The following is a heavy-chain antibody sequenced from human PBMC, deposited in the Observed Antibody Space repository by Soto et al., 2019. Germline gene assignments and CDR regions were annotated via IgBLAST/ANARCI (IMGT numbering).Heavy chain of an antibody. CDR3: AKGRGGSGSLTPRVDF. CDR2: ISGGGDTT. V-gene: IGHV3-23*01. D-gene: IGHD3-10*01. CDR1: GFTFNNYA. Sequence: EVQLLESGGGLVQPGGSLRLSCAASGFTFNNYAMTWVLQAPGKGLDWVSAISGGGDTTSYADFVKGRFTVSRDGSKNTLYLQMSSLRAEDPALYYCAKGRGGSGSLTPRVDFWGQGTLVTVSS. J-gene: IGHJ4*02.